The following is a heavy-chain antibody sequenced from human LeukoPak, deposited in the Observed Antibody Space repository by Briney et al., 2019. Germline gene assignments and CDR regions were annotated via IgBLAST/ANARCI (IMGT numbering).Heavy chain of an antibody. Sequence: GESLKISCKGSGSRFTSYWIGWVRQMPGKGLEWMGIIYPGDSDTRYSPSFQGQVTISADKSISTAYLQWSSLKASDTAMYYCARSAMATITRFDYWGQGTLVTVSS. CDR2: IYPGDSDT. CDR3: ARSAMATITRFDY. D-gene: IGHD5-24*01. J-gene: IGHJ4*02. CDR1: GSRFTSYW. V-gene: IGHV5-51*01.